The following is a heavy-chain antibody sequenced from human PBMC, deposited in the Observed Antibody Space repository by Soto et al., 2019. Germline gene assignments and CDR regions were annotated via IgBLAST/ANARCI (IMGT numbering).Heavy chain of an antibody. V-gene: IGHV4-59*01. J-gene: IGHJ4*02. CDR2: IYYSGST. CDR3: ARDGNYYDSSGYSFGFFDY. Sequence: SETLSLTCTVSGGSISNYYWSWIRQPPGKGLEWIGYIYYSGSTNYNPSLKSRVTISVDTSKNQFSLKLSSVTAADTAVYYCARDGNYYDSSGYSFGFFDYWGQGTLVTVSS. CDR1: GGSISNYY. D-gene: IGHD3-22*01.